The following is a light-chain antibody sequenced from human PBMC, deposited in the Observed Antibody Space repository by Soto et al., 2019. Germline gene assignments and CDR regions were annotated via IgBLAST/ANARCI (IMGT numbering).Light chain of an antibody. Sequence: DIQMTQSPSSLSASVVDRVTITCRASQTIIRYLNWYQQKPGRASNLLIYAASSSNSGVPSRFSGSGCGTEFTLTISILQPEDFATYYGHQDYRTLFTFGPATNVDFK. J-gene: IGKJ3*01. CDR3: HQDYRTLFT. CDR2: AAS. CDR1: QTIIRY. V-gene: IGKV1-39*01.